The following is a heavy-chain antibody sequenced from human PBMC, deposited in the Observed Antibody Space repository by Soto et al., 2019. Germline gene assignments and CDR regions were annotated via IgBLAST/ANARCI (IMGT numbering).Heavy chain of an antibody. D-gene: IGHD2-2*01. CDR3: VSHLVVPAARDDAFDI. Sequence: QVQLVQSGAEVKKPGSSVKVSCKASGGTFSSYTISWVRQAPGQGLEWMGRIIPILGIANYAQKFQGRVTITADKSTSTAYMELSSLRSEDTAVYYCVSHLVVPAARDDAFDIWGQGTMVTVSS. CDR1: GGTFSSYT. CDR2: IIPILGIA. J-gene: IGHJ3*02. V-gene: IGHV1-69*02.